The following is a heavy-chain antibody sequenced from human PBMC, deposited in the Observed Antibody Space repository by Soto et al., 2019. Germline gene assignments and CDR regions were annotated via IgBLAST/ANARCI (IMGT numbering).Heavy chain of an antibody. CDR2: IYYSGST. D-gene: IGHD6-13*01. CDR3: AKGIAAAGNPLFDY. V-gene: IGHV4-39*05. Sequence: SETPSLTRPVSGGSISSSSYYWGWIRQPPGKGLEWIGSIYYSGSTYYNPSLKSRVTISVDTSKNQFSLKLSSVTAADTAVYYCAKGIAAAGNPLFDYWGQGTLVTVSS. CDR1: GGSISSSSYY. J-gene: IGHJ4*02.